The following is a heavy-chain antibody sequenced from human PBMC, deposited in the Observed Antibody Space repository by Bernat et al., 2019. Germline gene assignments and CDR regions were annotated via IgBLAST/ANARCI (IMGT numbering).Heavy chain of an antibody. CDR3: ASGVSYYYGSGSYYYYGMDV. D-gene: IGHD3-10*01. CDR2: IYTSGST. V-gene: IGHV4-61*02. J-gene: IGHJ6*02. CDR1: GGSISSGSYY. Sequence: QVQLQESGPGLVKPSQTLSLTCTVSGGSISSGSYYWSWIRQPAGKGLEWIGRIYTSGSTSYNPSLKSRVTISVDTSKNQFSLKLSSVAAADTAVYYCASGVSYYYGSGSYYYYGMDVWGQGTTVTVSS.